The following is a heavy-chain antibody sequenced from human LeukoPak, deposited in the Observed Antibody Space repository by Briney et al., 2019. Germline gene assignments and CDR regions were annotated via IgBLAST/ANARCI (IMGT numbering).Heavy chain of an antibody. CDR3: AKSPGYSSSWYDY. V-gene: IGHV3-21*04. J-gene: IGHJ4*02. D-gene: IGHD6-13*01. CDR2: ISSGSTYT. Sequence: PGGSLRLSCAASGFTFSSYGMNWVRQAPGKGLEWVSSISSGSTYTYYADSVKGRFTISRDNSKNTLYLQMNNLRAEDTAVYYCAKSPGYSSSWYDYWGQGTLVTVSS. CDR1: GFTFSSYG.